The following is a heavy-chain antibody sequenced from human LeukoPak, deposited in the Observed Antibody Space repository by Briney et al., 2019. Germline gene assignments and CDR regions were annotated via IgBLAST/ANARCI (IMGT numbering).Heavy chain of an antibody. Sequence: ASVKVSCKASGYTFNNYGISWVRQAPGQGREWMGWISTYTGNTNYAQKLQGRVTMTTDTSTSTAYMELRSLRSDDTAVYYCARRSGYNYYYMDVWGKGTTVTVSS. J-gene: IGHJ6*03. D-gene: IGHD3-10*01. V-gene: IGHV1-18*01. CDR1: GYTFNNYG. CDR3: ARRSGYNYYYMDV. CDR2: ISTYTGNT.